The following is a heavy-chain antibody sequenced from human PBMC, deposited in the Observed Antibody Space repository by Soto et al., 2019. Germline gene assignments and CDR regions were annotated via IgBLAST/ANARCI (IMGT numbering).Heavy chain of an antibody. J-gene: IGHJ6*02. V-gene: IGHV4-31*03. D-gene: IGHD7-27*01. CDR1: GGSISSGGYY. CDR2: IYYSGST. Sequence: QVQLQESGPGLVKPTQTLSLTCTVSGGSISSGGYYWSWIRQHPGKGLEWIGYIYYSGSTYYNPSLKSRVTISVDTSKNQFSLKLSSVTAADTAVYYCARLGIRYYYGMDVWGQGTTVTVSS. CDR3: ARLGIRYYYGMDV.